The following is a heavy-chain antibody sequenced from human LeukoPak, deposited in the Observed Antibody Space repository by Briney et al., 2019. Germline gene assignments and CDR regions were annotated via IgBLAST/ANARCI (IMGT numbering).Heavy chain of an antibody. V-gene: IGHV4-39*07. CDR1: GGSISSSSYY. CDR2: IYYSGST. CDR3: AREYCSSTSCYTGGRYFDL. Sequence: SETLSLTCTVSGGSISSSSYYWGWIRQPSGKGLEWIGSIYYSGSTYYNPSLKSRVTISVDTSKNQFSLKLSSVTAADTAVYYCAREYCSSTSCYTGGRYFDLWGRGTLVTVSS. J-gene: IGHJ2*01. D-gene: IGHD2-2*02.